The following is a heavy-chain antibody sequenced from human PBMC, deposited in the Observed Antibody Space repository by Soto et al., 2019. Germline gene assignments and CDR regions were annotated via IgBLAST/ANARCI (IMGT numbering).Heavy chain of an antibody. CDR1: GGSISSGGYY. CDR2: IYYSGST. D-gene: IGHD5-12*01. V-gene: IGHV4-31*03. CDR3: ARGRTEWLRSDYYYYYYMDV. Sequence: QVQLQESGPGLVKPSQTLSLTCTVSGGSISSGGYYWSWIRQHPGKGLEWIGYIYYSGSTYYNPSLKSRVTRSVDTSKSQFARKLSSVTAADTAVYYCARGRTEWLRSDYYYYYYMDVWGKGTTVTVSS. J-gene: IGHJ6*03.